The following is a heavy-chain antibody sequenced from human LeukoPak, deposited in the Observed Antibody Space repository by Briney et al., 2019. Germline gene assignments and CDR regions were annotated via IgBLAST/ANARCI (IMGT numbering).Heavy chain of an antibody. CDR3: AKGNDYGDYDQQIGRY. Sequence: GGSLRLSCAASGFTFRSYGMHWVRQAPGKGLEWVAVISYDGSNKYYADSVKGRFTISRDNSKNTLYLQMNSLRAEDTAVYYCAKGNDYGDYDQQIGRYWGQGTLVTVSS. CDR2: ISYDGSNK. J-gene: IGHJ4*02. CDR1: GFTFRSYG. D-gene: IGHD4-17*01. V-gene: IGHV3-30*18.